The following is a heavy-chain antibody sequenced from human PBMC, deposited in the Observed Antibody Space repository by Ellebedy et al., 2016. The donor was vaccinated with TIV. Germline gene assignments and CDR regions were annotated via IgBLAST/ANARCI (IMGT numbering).Heavy chain of an antibody. CDR3: ARGSGSYSF. V-gene: IGHV1-18*04. D-gene: IGHD1-26*01. CDR2: ISGHKPDT. J-gene: IGHJ1*01. CDR1: GYTFSSSG. Sequence: ASVKVSCKASGYTFSSSGISWVRQAPGQGLEWMGWISGHKPDTNRAQKVQGRVTMTRDDSISTVYLELSSLTSEDTAVYYCARGSGSYSFWGQGTLVTVSS.